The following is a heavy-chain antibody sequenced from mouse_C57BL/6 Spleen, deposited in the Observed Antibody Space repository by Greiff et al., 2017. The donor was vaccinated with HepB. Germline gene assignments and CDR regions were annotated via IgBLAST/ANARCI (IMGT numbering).Heavy chain of an antibody. CDR3: ARDSRGFDY. J-gene: IGHJ2*01. D-gene: IGHD6-1*01. Sequence: DVKLVESGGGLVKPGGSLKLSCAASGFTFSSYAMSWVRQTPEKRLEWVATISDGGSYTYYPDNVKGRFTISRDNAKNNLYLQMSHLKSEDTAMYYCARDSRGFDYWGQGTTLTVSS. CDR2: ISDGGSYT. V-gene: IGHV5-4*01. CDR1: GFTFSSYA.